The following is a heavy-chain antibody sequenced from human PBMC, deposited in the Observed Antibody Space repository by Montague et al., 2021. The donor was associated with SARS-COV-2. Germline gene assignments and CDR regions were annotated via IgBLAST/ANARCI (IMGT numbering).Heavy chain of an antibody. CDR3: ARGVRQLGVRYYYYYIDV. V-gene: IGHV4-34*01. D-gene: IGHD6-6*01. J-gene: IGHJ6*03. Sequence: SETLSLTCAVYGGSFSGYSWSWIRQPPGKGLEWIGEINHSGSTNYNPSLKSRVTISMDTSKNQFSLKLSSVTAADTAVYYCARGVRQLGVRYYYYYIDVWDKGTTVTVSS. CDR2: INHSGST. CDR1: GGSFSGYS.